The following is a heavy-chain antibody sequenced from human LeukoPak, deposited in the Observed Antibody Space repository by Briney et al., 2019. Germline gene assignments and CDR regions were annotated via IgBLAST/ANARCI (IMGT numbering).Heavy chain of an antibody. Sequence: PSETLSLTCTVSGGSISSGGYYWSWIRQHPGKGLEWIGYIYYSGSTYYNPSLKSRVTISVDTSKNQFSPKLSSVTAADTAVYYCARTPAWGDSSGYYYRDPRMDVWGQGTTVTVSS. CDR3: ARTPAWGDSSGYYYRDPRMDV. CDR1: GGSISSGGYY. J-gene: IGHJ6*02. CDR2: IYYSGST. D-gene: IGHD3-22*01. V-gene: IGHV4-31*03.